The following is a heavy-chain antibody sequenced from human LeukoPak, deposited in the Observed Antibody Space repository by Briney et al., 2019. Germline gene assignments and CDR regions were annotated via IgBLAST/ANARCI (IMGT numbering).Heavy chain of an antibody. CDR3: AGEYCSGGSCRQGFDY. V-gene: IGHV1-2*02. CDR2: INPNSGDT. J-gene: IGHJ4*02. CDR1: GYTFTDYY. Sequence: ASVKVSCKASGYTFTDYYMHWVRQAPGQGLEWMGWINPNSGDTNHAQNFQGRVTLTRDTSISTAYMELSSLRSDDSAVYYCAGEYCSGGSCRQGFDYWGQGTLVTVSS. D-gene: IGHD2-15*01.